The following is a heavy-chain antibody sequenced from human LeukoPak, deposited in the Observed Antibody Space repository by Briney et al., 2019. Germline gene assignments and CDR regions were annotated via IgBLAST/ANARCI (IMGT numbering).Heavy chain of an antibody. V-gene: IGHV1-18*01. CDR2: ISAYNGNT. CDR1: GYTFTSYD. J-gene: IGHJ4*02. D-gene: IGHD3-22*01. CDR3: ARGRSTYYYDSSPPFDY. Sequence: ASVKVSCKASGYTFTSYDISWVRQAPGQGLEWMGWISAYNGNTNYAQKLQGRVTMTTDTSTSTAYMELRSLRSDDTAVYYCARGRSTYYYDSSPPFDYWGQGTLVTVSS.